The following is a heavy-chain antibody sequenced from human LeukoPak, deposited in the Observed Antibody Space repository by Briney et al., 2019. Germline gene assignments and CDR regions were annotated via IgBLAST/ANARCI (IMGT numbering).Heavy chain of an antibody. CDR3: ASGIHTYSAYDYADY. Sequence: ASGKVSCKASGYTFIYYYIHWVRQAPGQGLEWMGRINPNSGGTSYAQKFQGGVTMTRDTSISTAYMELSRLRSDDTAVYYCASGIHTYSAYDYADYWGQGTLVTVSS. V-gene: IGHV1-2*06. CDR2: INPNSGGT. D-gene: IGHD5-12*01. CDR1: GYTFIYYY. J-gene: IGHJ4*02.